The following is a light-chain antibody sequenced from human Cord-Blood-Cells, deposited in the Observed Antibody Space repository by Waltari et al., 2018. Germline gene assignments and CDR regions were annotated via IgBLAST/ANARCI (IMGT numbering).Light chain of an antibody. Sequence: EIVLTQPPVTLSLPPGERATLSCRTSQSISSYLAWYQQKPGQAPRLLIYDASNRATGIPARFSGSGSGTDFTLTISSLEPEDFAVYYCQQRSNWLTFGGGTKVEIK. CDR2: DAS. V-gene: IGKV3-11*01. J-gene: IGKJ4*01. CDR1: QSISSY. CDR3: QQRSNWLT.